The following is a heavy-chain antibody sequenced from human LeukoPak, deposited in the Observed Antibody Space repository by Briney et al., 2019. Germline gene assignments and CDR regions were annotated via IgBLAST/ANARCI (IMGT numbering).Heavy chain of an antibody. V-gene: IGHV1-69*13. CDR1: GGTFSSYA. CDR2: IIPIFGRA. D-gene: IGHD3-10*01. Sequence: ASVKVSCKASGGTFSSYAISWVRQAPGQGLEWMGGIIPIFGRANYAQKFQGRVTITADESTSTAYVELGSLRSEDTAVYYCARDGSYGSGSSNWFDPWGQGTLVTVSS. CDR3: ARDGSYGSGSSNWFDP. J-gene: IGHJ5*02.